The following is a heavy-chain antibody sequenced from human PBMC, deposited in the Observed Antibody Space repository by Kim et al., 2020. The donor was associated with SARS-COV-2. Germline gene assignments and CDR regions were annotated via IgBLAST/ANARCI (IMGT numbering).Heavy chain of an antibody. J-gene: IGHJ3*02. Sequence: SQTLSLTCAISGDSVSSNSAAWNWIRQSPSRGLEWLGRTYYRSKWYNDYAVSVKSRITINPDTSKNQFSLQLNSVTPEDTAVYYCAREESPITMIVVATPDAFDIWGQGTMVTVSS. CDR3: AREESPITMIVVATPDAFDI. CDR2: TYYRSKWYN. CDR1: GDSVSSNSAA. D-gene: IGHD3-22*01. V-gene: IGHV6-1*01.